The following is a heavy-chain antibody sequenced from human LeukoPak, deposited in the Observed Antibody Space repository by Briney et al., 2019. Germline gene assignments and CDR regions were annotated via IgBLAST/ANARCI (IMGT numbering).Heavy chain of an antibody. Sequence: ASVKVSCKASGYTFTDYYMHWVRQAPGQGLEWMGWINPNSGGTNYAQKFQGRVTMTRDTSISTAYMELSRLRSDDTAVYYCARDGSPLCSGGSCYRVDFFDYWGQGTLVTVSS. V-gene: IGHV1-2*02. CDR3: ARDGSPLCSGGSCYRVDFFDY. J-gene: IGHJ4*02. CDR1: GYTFTDYY. D-gene: IGHD2-15*01. CDR2: INPNSGGT.